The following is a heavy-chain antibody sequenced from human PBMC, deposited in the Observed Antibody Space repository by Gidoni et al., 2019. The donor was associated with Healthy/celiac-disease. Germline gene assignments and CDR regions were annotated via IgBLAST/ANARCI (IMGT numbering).Heavy chain of an antibody. D-gene: IGHD6-19*01. J-gene: IGHJ4*02. Sequence: EVQLVQSGAEVKKPGESLKISCKGSGYSFTSYWIGWVRQMLGKGLEWMGIIYPGDSDTRYSPSFQGQVTISADKSISTAYLQWSSLKASDTALYYCARREDVGSSGWLFDYWGQGTLVTVSS. V-gene: IGHV5-51*01. CDR1: GYSFTSYW. CDR2: IYPGDSDT. CDR3: ARREDVGSSGWLFDY.